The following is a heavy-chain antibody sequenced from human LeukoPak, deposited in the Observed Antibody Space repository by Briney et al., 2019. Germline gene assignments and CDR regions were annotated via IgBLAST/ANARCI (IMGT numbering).Heavy chain of an antibody. CDR2: INHSGST. J-gene: IGHJ4*02. V-gene: IGHV4-34*01. D-gene: IGHD2-15*01. Sequence: LETLSLTCAVYGGSFSGYYWSWIRQPPGKGLEWIGEINHSGSTNYNPSLKSRVTISVDTSKNQFSLKLSSVTAADTAVYYCARKKRSYCSGGSCYYFDYWGQGTLVTVSS. CDR3: ARKKRSYCSGGSCYYFDY. CDR1: GGSFSGYY.